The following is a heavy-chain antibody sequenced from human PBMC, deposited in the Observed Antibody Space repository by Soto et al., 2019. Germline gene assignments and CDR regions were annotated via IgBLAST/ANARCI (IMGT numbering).Heavy chain of an antibody. Sequence: QVQLVESGGGVVQPGTSLRLSCVGSGFTFRSYVIHWVRQAPGKGLEWVALTSYDGSNNFYGDSVKGRFTISRHNSRKKVEVAMDSLKFGGPALYYCARWGKTGGLDVWGQGTLVSVSS. CDR2: TSYDGSNN. CDR3: ARWGKTGGLDV. V-gene: IGHV3-33*05. J-gene: IGHJ4*02. D-gene: IGHD3-16*01. CDR1: GFTFRSYV.